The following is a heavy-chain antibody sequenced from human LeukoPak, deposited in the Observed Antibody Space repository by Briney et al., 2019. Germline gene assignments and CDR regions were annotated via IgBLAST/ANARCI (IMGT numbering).Heavy chain of an antibody. CDR1: GFTLSDYY. J-gene: IGHJ4*02. CDR2: ISSSASRI. CDR3: ARDMHSGSFYGYLDY. Sequence: GGSLRLSCAASGFTLSDYYMNWIRQAPGKGLEWVSYISSSASRIYYADSVKGRFTISRDNAKNSLYLQMNSLRAEDTAVYYCARDMHSGSFYGYLDYWGQGTLVTVSS. D-gene: IGHD1-26*01. V-gene: IGHV3-11*04.